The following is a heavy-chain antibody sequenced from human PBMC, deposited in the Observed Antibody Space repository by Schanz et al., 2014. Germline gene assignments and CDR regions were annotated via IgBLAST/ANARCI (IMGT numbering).Heavy chain of an antibody. D-gene: IGHD3-3*01. J-gene: IGHJ6*02. CDR1: GYTFTNHY. V-gene: IGHV1-2*02. Sequence: QVQLVQSGAEVKKPGASVKVSCKASGYTFTNHYLHWVRQAPGQGLEWMGWINPDSGGTNYAQKFQGRVTMTRDMSINTAYMELSRLRSDDSAVYYCASDFWSGYSHYYYGLDVWGQGTTVTVSS. CDR3: ASDFWSGYSHYYYGLDV. CDR2: INPDSGGT.